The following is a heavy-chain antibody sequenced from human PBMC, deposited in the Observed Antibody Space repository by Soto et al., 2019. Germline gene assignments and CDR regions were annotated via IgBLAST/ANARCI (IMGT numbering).Heavy chain of an antibody. CDR2: ITWNSGTI. CDR1: GFTFDDYA. D-gene: IGHD2-15*01. CDR3: AQDSEFPDLLTREFDS. Sequence: GGSLRLSCEASGFTFDDYAMHWVRQIPGKGLEWVSTITWNSGTIGYADSVKGRFTISRDNAKSSLYLQMHSLRTDDTAVYYCAQDSEFPDLLTREFDSWGQGTLVTVSS. V-gene: IGHV3-9*01. J-gene: IGHJ4*02.